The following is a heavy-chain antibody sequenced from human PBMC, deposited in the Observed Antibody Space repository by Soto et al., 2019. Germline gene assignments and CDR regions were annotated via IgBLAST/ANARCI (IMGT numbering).Heavy chain of an antibody. CDR1: GFPFSTYA. J-gene: IGHJ1*01. D-gene: IGHD6-19*01. Sequence: GGSLRLSSAASGFPFSTYAMTWVRQAPGKGLEWVSAISAGGGSTHYADYVKGRFTISRDNSKNTLYLQMNSLRAEDTAVYYCAKGVPGIAVAGTGYFQHWGQGTLVTVSS. CDR3: AKGVPGIAVAGTGYFQH. CDR2: ISAGGGST. V-gene: IGHV3-23*01.